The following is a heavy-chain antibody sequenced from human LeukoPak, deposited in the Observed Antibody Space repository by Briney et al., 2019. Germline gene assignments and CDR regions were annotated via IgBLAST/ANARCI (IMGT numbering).Heavy chain of an antibody. V-gene: IGHV3-33*01. CDR3: ARDEGAAGHDY. Sequence: PGGSLRLSCAASGFTFSSYGMHWVRQAPGKGLEWVAVIWYDGSNKYYADSVKGRFTISRDNSKNTLYLQMNSLRAEDTAVYYCARDEGAAGHDYWGQGTLVAVSS. J-gene: IGHJ4*02. D-gene: IGHD6-13*01. CDR1: GFTFSSYG. CDR2: IWYDGSNK.